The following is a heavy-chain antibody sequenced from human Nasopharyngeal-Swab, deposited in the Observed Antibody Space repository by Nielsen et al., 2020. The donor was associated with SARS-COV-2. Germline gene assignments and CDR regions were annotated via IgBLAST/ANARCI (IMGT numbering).Heavy chain of an antibody. V-gene: IGHV4-39*07. Sequence: SETLSLTCTVPGGSISSSSYYWGWIRQPPGKGLEWIGSIYYSGSTYYNPSLKSRVTISVDTSKNQFSLKLSSVTAADTAVYYCATYYYDSSGYWEGFDPWGQGTLVTVSS. D-gene: IGHD3-22*01. J-gene: IGHJ5*02. CDR1: GGSISSSSYY. CDR2: IYYSGST. CDR3: ATYYYDSSGYWEGFDP.